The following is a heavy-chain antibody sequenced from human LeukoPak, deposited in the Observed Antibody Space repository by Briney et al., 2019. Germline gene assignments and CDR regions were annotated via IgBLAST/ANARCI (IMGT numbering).Heavy chain of an antibody. D-gene: IGHD3-3*01. V-gene: IGHV1-69*05. J-gene: IGHJ4*02. Sequence: SVKVSCKASGGTFSSYAISWVRQAPGQGLEWMGGIIPIFGTANYAQKFQGRVTITTDESTSTAYMELSSLRSEDTAVYYCARALLDFWSGYYYYFDYWGQGTLVTVSS. CDR2: IIPIFGTA. CDR3: ARALLDFWSGYYYYFDY. CDR1: GGTFSSYA.